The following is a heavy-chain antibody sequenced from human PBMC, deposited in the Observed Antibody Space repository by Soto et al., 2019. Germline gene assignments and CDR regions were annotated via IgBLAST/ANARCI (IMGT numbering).Heavy chain of an antibody. CDR1: GGTFSSYA. Sequence: ASVKVSCKASGGTFSSYAISWVRQAPGQGLEWMGGIIPIFGTANYAQKFQGRVTITADESTSTAYMELSSLRSEDTAVYYCALDAVVTYYFDYCGQGNLVTVSA. V-gene: IGHV1-69*13. J-gene: IGHJ4*02. D-gene: IGHD2-21*02. CDR2: IIPIFGTA. CDR3: ALDAVVTYYFDY.